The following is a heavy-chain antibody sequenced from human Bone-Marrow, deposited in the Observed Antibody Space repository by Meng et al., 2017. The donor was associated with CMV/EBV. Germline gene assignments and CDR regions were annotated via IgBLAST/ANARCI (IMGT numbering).Heavy chain of an antibody. Sequence: GSLRLSCTVSGGSISSYYWSWIRQPPGKGLEWIGYIYYSGSTNYNPSLKSRVTISVDTSKNQFSLKLSSVTAADTAVYYCARLSYGEHYYYGMDVWGQGHTVTVSS. J-gene: IGHJ6*02. D-gene: IGHD4-17*01. CDR1: GGSISSYY. V-gene: IGHV4-59*01. CDR3: ARLSYGEHYYYGMDV. CDR2: IYYSGST.